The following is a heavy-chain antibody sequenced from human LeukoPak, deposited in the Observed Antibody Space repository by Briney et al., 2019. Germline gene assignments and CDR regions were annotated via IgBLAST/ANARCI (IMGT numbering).Heavy chain of an antibody. V-gene: IGHV3-48*03. CDR1: GFTFSSYE. Sequence: GGFLRLSCAASGFTFSSYEMNWVRQAPGKGLEWVSYISSSGSTIYYADSVKGRFTISRDNAKNSLYLQMNSLRAEDTAVYYCARSRPYYYYGMDVWGQGTTVTVSS. CDR3: ARSRPYYYYGMDV. CDR2: ISSSGSTI. J-gene: IGHJ6*02.